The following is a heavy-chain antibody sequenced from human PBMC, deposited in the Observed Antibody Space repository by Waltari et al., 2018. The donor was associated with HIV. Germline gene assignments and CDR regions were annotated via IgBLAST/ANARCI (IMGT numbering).Heavy chain of an antibody. J-gene: IGHJ6*02. CDR3: ARVALPAAIHYGMDA. V-gene: IGHV1-2*06. Sequence: QVQLVQSGAEMKKPGASVKVSCKASGYSFIAYYIHWVRQAPGQGLEWRGRINPNNAGTNYPQKFQGRVTMTRDTSINTVYMELIRLRPDDTAVYYCARVALPAAIHYGMDAWGQGTTVTVSS. D-gene: IGHD2-2*01. CDR1: GYSFIAYY. CDR2: INPNNAGT.